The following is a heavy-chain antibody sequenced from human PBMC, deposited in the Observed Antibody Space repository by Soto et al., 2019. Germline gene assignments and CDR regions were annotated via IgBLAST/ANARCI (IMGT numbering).Heavy chain of an antibody. D-gene: IGHD6-19*01. CDR3: AKDLLRQWLGTPCCYYGMDV. V-gene: IGHV3-23*01. Sequence: GGSLRLSCAASGFTFSSYAMSWVRQAPGKGLEWVSAISGSGGSTYYADSVKGRFTIARDNSKNTLYLQLNSLRAEDTAVYYCAKDLLRQWLGTPCCYYGMDVWGQGTTVTVSS. J-gene: IGHJ6*02. CDR2: ISGSGGST. CDR1: GFTFSSYA.